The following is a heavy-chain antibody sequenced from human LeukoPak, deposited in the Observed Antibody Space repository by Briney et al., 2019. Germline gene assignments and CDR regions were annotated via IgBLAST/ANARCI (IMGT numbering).Heavy chain of an antibody. V-gene: IGHV3-23*01. J-gene: IGHJ5*02. CDR2: FSGCGGST. Sequence: PGGSLSLSCALSGFTLSSEAMSCVRRSPGKGLEWVCAFSGCGGSTYYADSVKGRFTISRDNTKNTLYLQTTSMRAEDTAVYDCAKDTLASSGWRGDNRVDPWGQGTLVTVSS. D-gene: IGHD6-19*01. CDR3: AKDTLASSGWRGDNRVDP. CDR1: GFTLSSEA.